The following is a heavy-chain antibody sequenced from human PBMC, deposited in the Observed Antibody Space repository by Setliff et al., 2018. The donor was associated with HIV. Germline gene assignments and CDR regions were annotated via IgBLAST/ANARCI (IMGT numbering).Heavy chain of an antibody. D-gene: IGHD3-3*01. J-gene: IGHJ3*02. CDR3: ASRGVRLLEWLSYDAFDI. V-gene: IGHV4-34*01. Sequence: ETLSLTCAVYGGSFSGYYWSWIRQPPGKGLEWIGEINHSGSTNYNPSLKSRVTISVDTSKNQFSLKLSSVTAADTAVYYCASRGVRLLEWLSYDAFDIWGQGTMVTVSS. CDR1: GGSFSGYY. CDR2: INHSGST.